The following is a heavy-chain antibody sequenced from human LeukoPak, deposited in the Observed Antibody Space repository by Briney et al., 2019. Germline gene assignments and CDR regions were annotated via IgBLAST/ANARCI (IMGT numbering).Heavy chain of an antibody. CDR1: GFTFSSYS. Sequence: GGSLRLSCAASGFTFSSYSMNWVRQAPGKGLEWVSYISSSSSTIYYADSVKGRFTISRDNAKNSLYLQMNSLRAEDTAVYYCARDRSWYFDYWGQGTLVTVSP. CDR2: ISSSSSTI. CDR3: ARDRSWYFDY. J-gene: IGHJ4*02. D-gene: IGHD1-26*01. V-gene: IGHV3-48*01.